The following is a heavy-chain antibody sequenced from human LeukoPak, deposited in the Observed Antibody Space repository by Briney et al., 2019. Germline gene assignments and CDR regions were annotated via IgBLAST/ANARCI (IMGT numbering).Heavy chain of an antibody. Sequence: PGGSLRLSCVASGFPFSSYWMTWVRQAPGKGLEWVANIKQDGSKKSYVDSVKGRFTISRDNSKNSLYLQMNSLRTEHTAIYYCTRVSYIDEGIAYWGQGTLVTVSS. V-gene: IGHV3-7*04. J-gene: IGHJ4*02. CDR1: GFPFSSYW. CDR2: IKQDGSKK. CDR3: TRVSYIDEGIAY. D-gene: IGHD1-26*01.